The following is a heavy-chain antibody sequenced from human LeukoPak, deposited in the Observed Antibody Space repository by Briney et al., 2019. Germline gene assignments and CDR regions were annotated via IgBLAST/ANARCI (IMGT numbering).Heavy chain of an antibody. CDR2: INPNSGGT. J-gene: IGHJ4*02. CDR1: GYTFTGYY. V-gene: IGHV1-2*06. Sequence: GASVKVSCKASGYTFTGYYMHWVRQAPGQGLEWMGRINPNSGGTNYAQKFQGRVTNTRDTSISTAYMELSRLRSDDTAVYYCARVRGIHYYFDYWGQGTLVTVSS. CDR3: ARVRGIHYYFDY.